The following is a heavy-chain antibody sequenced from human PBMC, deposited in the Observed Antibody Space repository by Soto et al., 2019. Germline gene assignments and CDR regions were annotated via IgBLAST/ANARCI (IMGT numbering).Heavy chain of an antibody. CDR3: VSQRTTVPTQAYFDY. Sequence: PSETLSLTCTVSGGSVTNSSYYWGWIRQSPGKGLEWIGSVYYRGRSYSKSSVKSRVTISVDTSKNRFSLSLNSVTASDTAVYFCVSQRTTVPTQAYFDYWGPGAVVTVSS. J-gene: IGHJ4*02. V-gene: IGHV4-39*01. CDR2: VYYRGRS. CDR1: GGSVTNSSYY. D-gene: IGHD4-17*01.